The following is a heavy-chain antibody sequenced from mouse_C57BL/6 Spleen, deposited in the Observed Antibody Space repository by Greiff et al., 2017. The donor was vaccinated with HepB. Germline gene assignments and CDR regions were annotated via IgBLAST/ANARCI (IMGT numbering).Heavy chain of an antibody. V-gene: IGHV1-20*01. Sequence: EVQLQQSGPELVKPGDSVKISCTASGYSFTGYFMNWVMQSHGKSLEWIGRINPYNGDTFYNQKFKGKATFTVDKSSSTAHMELRSLTSEDSAVYYWARGRNYDYGENYFDYWGQGTTLTVSS. D-gene: IGHD2-4*01. CDR2: INPYNGDT. CDR1: GYSFTGYF. CDR3: ARGRNYDYGENYFDY. J-gene: IGHJ2*01.